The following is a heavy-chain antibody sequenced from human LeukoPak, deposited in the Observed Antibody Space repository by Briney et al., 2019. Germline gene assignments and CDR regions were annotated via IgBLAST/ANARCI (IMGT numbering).Heavy chain of an antibody. CDR3: APDLRGAAWSLDY. J-gene: IGHJ4*02. Sequence: GGSLRLSCAASGFTFSTYAMHWVRQAPGKGLEWVAVISYDGSNKYYADSVKGRFTISRDNSKSTLYLQMNSLRAEDTAVYYCAPDLRGAAWSLDYWGQGTLVTVSS. CDR1: GFTFSTYA. CDR2: ISYDGSNK. D-gene: IGHD2-15*01. V-gene: IGHV3-30-3*01.